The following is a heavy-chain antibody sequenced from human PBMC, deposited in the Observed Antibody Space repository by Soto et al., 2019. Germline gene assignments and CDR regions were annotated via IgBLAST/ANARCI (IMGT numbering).Heavy chain of an antibody. CDR2: ISYDGRNK. J-gene: IGHJ4*02. D-gene: IGHD3-22*01. CDR1: GFSLNDYG. CDR3: AKSNRGAYDTPNF. Sequence: PGGSLRLSCAASGFSLNDYGMHWVRQPPGKGLEWVADISYDGRNKYYTDSVRGRFTISRDISKGTLYLQMNSLRPEDTAVYYCAKSNRGAYDTPNFWGQGTLVTVSS. V-gene: IGHV3-30*18.